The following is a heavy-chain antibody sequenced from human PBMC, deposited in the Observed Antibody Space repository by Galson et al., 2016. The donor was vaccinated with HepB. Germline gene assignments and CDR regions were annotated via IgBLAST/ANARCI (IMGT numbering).Heavy chain of an antibody. J-gene: IGHJ4*02. Sequence: SLRLSCATSGFTFGDYAMSWFRQAPGKGLEWVGFIRSKTYGGTTEYAASVKARFTISRDDSKSFAYLQMSSLNTGDTAVYYCARGTPDYRPYYFDDWGQGTRVTVSS. CDR2: IRSKTYGGTT. CDR3: ARGTPDYRPYYFDD. V-gene: IGHV3-49*03. CDR1: GFTFGDYA. D-gene: IGHD4-11*01.